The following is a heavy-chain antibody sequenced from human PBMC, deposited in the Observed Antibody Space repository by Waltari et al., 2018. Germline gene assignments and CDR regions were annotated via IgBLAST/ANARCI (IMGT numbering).Heavy chain of an antibody. CDR2: LYYSGKT. J-gene: IGHJ6*03. D-gene: IGHD6-19*01. Sequence: QRKLQESGPGLVKPSETLSLTCTVSGGSISSQRDYWGWIRQSPGKGLEWIGTLYYSGKTYYNLSLRSRFPLSVDTSKNQFSLMLSSVSAADTAVYYSSGENSNGWSPLYYMDVWGKGTTVTISS. CDR3: SGENSNGWSPLYYMDV. CDR1: GGSISSQRDY. V-gene: IGHV4-39*07.